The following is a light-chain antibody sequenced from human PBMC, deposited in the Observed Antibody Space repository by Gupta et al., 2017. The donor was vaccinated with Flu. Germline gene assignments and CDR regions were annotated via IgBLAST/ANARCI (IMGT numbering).Light chain of an antibody. CDR2: EVS. J-gene: IGLJ3*02. CDR1: SSDVGGYNY. Sequence: QSALTQPASVSGSRGQSNIISCTGTSSDVGGYNYVSWYQQHPAKAPKLMIYEVSNRPSGVSNRFSGSKAGNTASLTISELQAEDEADYDCSSYTSNSTRVFGGGTKLTVL. V-gene: IGLV2-14*01. CDR3: SSYTSNSTRV.